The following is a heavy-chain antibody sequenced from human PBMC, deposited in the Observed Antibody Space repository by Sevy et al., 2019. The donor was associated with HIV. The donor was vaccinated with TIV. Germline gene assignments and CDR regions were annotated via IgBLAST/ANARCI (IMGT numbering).Heavy chain of an antibody. V-gene: IGHV1-18*01. CDR1: GYTFTSYG. CDR3: ARHDSRGYYLDY. Sequence: ASVKVSCKASGYTFTSYGISWVRQAPGQGLEWMGWIRVYNGNTNYAQTLQGRVTMITDTSTSTAYMELRSLRSDDTAVYYCARHDSRGYYLDYWGQGTLVTVSS. D-gene: IGHD3-22*01. J-gene: IGHJ4*02. CDR2: IRVYNGNT.